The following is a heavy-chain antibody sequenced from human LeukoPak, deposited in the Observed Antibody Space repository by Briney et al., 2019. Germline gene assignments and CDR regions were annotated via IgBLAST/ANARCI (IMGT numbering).Heavy chain of an antibody. CDR1: GLTFSDYY. J-gene: IGHJ4*02. V-gene: IGHV3-11*01. D-gene: IGHD3-22*01. Sequence: GGSLRLSCAASGLTFSDYYMSWIRQAPGKGLEWVSYISSNGTNIYYADSVKGRFTISRDNAKNTLYLQMNSLRAEDTAVYFCARWDSSGCLDYWGQGTLVTVSS. CDR3: ARWDSSGCLDY. CDR2: ISSNGTNI.